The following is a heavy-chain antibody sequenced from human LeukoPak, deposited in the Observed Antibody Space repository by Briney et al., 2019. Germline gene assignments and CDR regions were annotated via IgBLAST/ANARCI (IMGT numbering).Heavy chain of an antibody. Sequence: GASVKVSFKASGGTFSSYAISWVRQAPGQGLEWMGGIIPIFGTANYAQKFQGRVTITADESTSTAYMELSSLRSEDTAVYYCARVGMVRGVMSYYFDYWGQGTLVTVSS. CDR3: ARVGMVRGVMSYYFDY. V-gene: IGHV1-69*13. J-gene: IGHJ4*02. D-gene: IGHD3-10*01. CDR1: GGTFSSYA. CDR2: IIPIFGTA.